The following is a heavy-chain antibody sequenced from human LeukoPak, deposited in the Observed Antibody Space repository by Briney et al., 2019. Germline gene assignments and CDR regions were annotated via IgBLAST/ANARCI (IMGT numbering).Heavy chain of an antibody. V-gene: IGHV4-30-4*01. J-gene: IGHJ4*02. CDR1: GASIRSGDYY. CDR3: ARGYSLDY. Sequence: SETLSLTCTVSGASIRSGDYYWSWIRQPPGKGLEWIGYIYYSGSTYYTPSLRGRVTISVDTSKNQFSLNLSSVTAADTAVYYCARGYSLDYWGQGTLVTVSS. D-gene: IGHD5-18*01. CDR2: IYYSGST.